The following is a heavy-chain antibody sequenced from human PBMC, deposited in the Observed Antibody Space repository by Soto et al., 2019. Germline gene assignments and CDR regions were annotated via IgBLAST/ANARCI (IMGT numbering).Heavy chain of an antibody. V-gene: IGHV3-23*01. CDR3: AKAPRRVVDATDGVDY. J-gene: IGHJ4*02. D-gene: IGHD2-15*01. CDR2: ISGSGGST. CDR1: GFTFSSYA. Sequence: EVQLLESGGGLVQPGGSLRLSCAASGFTFSSYAMSWVRQAPGKGLEWVSAISGSGGSTYYADSVKGRFTISRDNSKNTLYLQMNSLRAEDTAVYYCAKAPRRVVDATDGVDYWGQGTLVTVSS.